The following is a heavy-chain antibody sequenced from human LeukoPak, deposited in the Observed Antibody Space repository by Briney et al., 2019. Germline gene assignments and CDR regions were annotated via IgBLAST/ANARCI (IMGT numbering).Heavy chain of an antibody. D-gene: IGHD3-16*01. V-gene: IGHV4-59*08. CDR2: IYYSGST. CDR1: GGSISSYY. Sequence: PSETLSLTCTVSGGSISSYYWSWIRQPPGKGLEWIGYIYYSGSTNYNPPLKSRVTISVDTSNNQFSLTMASVTAADTAVYCCARLPRGLIRSYWGQGTLVTVSS. J-gene: IGHJ4*02. CDR3: ARLPRGLIRSY.